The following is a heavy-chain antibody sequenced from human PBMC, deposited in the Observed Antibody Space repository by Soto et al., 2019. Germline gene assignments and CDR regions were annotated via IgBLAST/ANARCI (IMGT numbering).Heavy chain of an antibody. CDR3: ASLRPYYYGSGKKWFDP. Sequence: SETLSLTCAVYGGSFSGYYCSWIRQPPWKGLEWIGEINHSGSTNYNPSLKSRVTISVDTSKNQFSLKLSSVTAADTAVYYCASLRPYYYGSGKKWFDPWGQRTLLTVYS. J-gene: IGHJ5*02. D-gene: IGHD3-10*01. V-gene: IGHV4-34*01. CDR1: GGSFSGYY. CDR2: INHSGST.